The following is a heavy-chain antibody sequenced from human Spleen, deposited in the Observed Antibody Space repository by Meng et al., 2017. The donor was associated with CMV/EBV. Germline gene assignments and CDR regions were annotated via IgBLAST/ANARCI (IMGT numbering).Heavy chain of an antibody. CDR2: ISSSSTI. J-gene: IGHJ6*02. V-gene: IGHV3-69-1*01. CDR3: ARDLVTKDRNFGIGLDYYYGMDV. Sequence: GESLKISCAASGFTFSDYYMNWVRQAPGKGLEWVSSISSSSTIYYADSVKGRFTISRDKSKNTLYLQMNNLRAEDTAVYYCARDLVTKDRNFGIGLDYYYGMDVWGQGTTVTVSS. D-gene: IGHD2-21*02. CDR1: GFTFSDYY.